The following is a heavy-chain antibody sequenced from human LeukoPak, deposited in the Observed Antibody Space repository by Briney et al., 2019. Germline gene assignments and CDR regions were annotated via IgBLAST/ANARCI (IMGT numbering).Heavy chain of an antibody. CDR2: ISGSGGGT. V-gene: IGHV3-23*01. J-gene: IGHJ4*02. CDR1: GFTFSSIA. Sequence: GGSLRLSCAAPGFTFSSIAMSWVRQAPDKGLEWVSTISGSGGGTYYADSVKGRFTISRDDSKNTLYLQMNSLRADDTAVYYCAKDLGRYRNNFFDYWGQGNLVTVSS. CDR3: AKDLGRYRNNFFDY. D-gene: IGHD1-26*01.